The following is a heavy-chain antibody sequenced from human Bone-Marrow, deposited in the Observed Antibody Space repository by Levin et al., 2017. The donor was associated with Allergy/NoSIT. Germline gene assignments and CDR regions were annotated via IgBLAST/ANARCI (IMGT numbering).Heavy chain of an antibody. V-gene: IGHV3-15*01. Sequence: GGSLRLSCAASRFTFSNAYMSWVRQAPGKGLEWVGLIKSKTNGGTTDYAAPVKGRFTISRDDSKNTLYLQVNSLKTEDTAVYYCTTHGAYTSSWYFFDYWGQGTLVTVSS. CDR2: IKSKTNGGTT. CDR1: RFTFSNAY. J-gene: IGHJ4*02. D-gene: IGHD6-13*01. CDR3: TTHGAYTSSWYFFDY.